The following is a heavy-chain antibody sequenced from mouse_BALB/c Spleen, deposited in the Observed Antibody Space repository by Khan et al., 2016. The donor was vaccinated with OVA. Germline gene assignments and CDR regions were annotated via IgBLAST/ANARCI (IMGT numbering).Heavy chain of an antibody. CDR3: TRGGYSSFAY. CDR2: IYPGNSDT. CDR1: GYSFTSYS. V-gene: IGHV1-5*01. J-gene: IGHJ3*01. Sequence: IQLVQSGTVLARPGASVKMSCKASGYSFTSYSIHWVKQRPGQGLEWIGDIYPGNSDTSYNQKFKDKAKLTAGTSASTAYMELSSLTNEDSAVYYCTRGGYSSFAYWGQGTLVTVSA. D-gene: IGHD1-3*01.